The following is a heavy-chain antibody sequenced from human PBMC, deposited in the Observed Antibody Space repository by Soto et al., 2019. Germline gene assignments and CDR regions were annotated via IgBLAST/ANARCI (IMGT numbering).Heavy chain of an antibody. CDR3: ARDANYDFLIGQLSKRGMEL. V-gene: IGHV1-69*13. CDR1: GGTFSSYA. D-gene: IGHD3-3*01. Sequence: SVKVSCKASGGTFSSYAISWVRQAPGQGLEWMGGIIPIFGTANYAQKFQGRVTITADESTSTAYMELSSLRSEDTAVYYCARDANYDFLIGQLSKRGMELWGQGATVTVSS. CDR2: IIPIFGTA. J-gene: IGHJ6*02.